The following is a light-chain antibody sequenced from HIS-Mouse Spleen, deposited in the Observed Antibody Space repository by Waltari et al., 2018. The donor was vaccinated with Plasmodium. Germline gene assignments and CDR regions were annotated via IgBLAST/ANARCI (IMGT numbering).Light chain of an antibody. CDR1: AWPKNS. Sequence: SSELTQPPSVSVSPGQPARLTCTGDAWPKNSAYLYQQKTGQAPVLVIYEDSKRPSGIPERFSGSSSGTMATLTISGAQVEDEADYYCYSTDSSGNHRVFGGGTKLTVL. CDR3: YSTDSSGNHRV. J-gene: IGLJ3*02. CDR2: EDS. V-gene: IGLV3-10*01.